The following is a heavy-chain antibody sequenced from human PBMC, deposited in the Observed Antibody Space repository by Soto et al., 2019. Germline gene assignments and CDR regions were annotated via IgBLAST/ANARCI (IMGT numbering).Heavy chain of an antibody. D-gene: IGHD6-13*01. V-gene: IGHV3-30*18. CDR3: AKPPVPSIAAAGDYFDY. Sequence: PGGSLRLSCAASGFTFSSYGMHWVRQAPGKGLEWVAVISYDGSNKYYADSVKGRFTISRDNSKNTLYLQMNSLRAEDTAVYYCAKPPVPSIAAAGDYFDYRGQGTLVTVSS. J-gene: IGHJ4*02. CDR2: ISYDGSNK. CDR1: GFTFSSYG.